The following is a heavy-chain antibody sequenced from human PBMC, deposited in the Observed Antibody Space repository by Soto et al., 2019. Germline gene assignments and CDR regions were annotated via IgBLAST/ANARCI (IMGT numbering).Heavy chain of an antibody. J-gene: IGHJ4*02. CDR1: GGTFSRYP. CDR2: IIPIFGTI. CDR3: ARPRTVAATKGYDY. D-gene: IGHD4-4*01. V-gene: IGHV1-69*01. Sequence: QVQLVQSGAEVKKVGSSVKVSCKASGGTFSRYPIAWVRQAPGHGLEWMGQIIPIFGTISHAQNFQGRITITADESTSTAYMELSSLRFDDTAVYYCARPRTVAATKGYDYWGQGTLVTVSS.